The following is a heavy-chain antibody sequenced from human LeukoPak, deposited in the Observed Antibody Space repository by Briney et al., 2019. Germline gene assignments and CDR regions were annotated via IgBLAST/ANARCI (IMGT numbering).Heavy chain of an antibody. CDR2: IYYSGST. V-gene: IGHV4-30-4*01. CDR3: ARGSLQLAGLGYYYGMDV. J-gene: IGHJ6*02. CDR1: GGSISSGGYY. D-gene: IGHD6-13*01. Sequence: KTSETLSLTCTVSGGSISSGGYYWSWIRQPPGKGLEWIGYIYYSGSTYYNPSLKSRVTISVDTSKNQFSLKLSSVTAADTAVYYCARGSLQLAGLGYYYGMDVWGQGTTVTVSS.